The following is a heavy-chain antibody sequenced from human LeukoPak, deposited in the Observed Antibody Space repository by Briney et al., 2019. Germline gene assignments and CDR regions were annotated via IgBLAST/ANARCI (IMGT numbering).Heavy chain of an antibody. CDR1: GGSISSGIDY. CDR3: ARGTTYYFDY. J-gene: IGHJ4*02. D-gene: IGHD1-14*01. V-gene: IGHV4-30-2*01. CDR2: VYHSGST. Sequence: PSQTLSLTCTVSGGSISSGIDYWSWIRQPPGKGLEWIGYVYHSGSTHSNPSLRSRVTVSVDRSKNQFSLKLSSVTAADTAVYYCARGTTYYFDYWGQGTLVTVSS.